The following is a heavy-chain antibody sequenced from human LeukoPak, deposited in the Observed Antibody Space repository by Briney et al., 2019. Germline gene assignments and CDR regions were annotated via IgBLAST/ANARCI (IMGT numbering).Heavy chain of an antibody. D-gene: IGHD3-22*01. J-gene: IGHJ4*02. V-gene: IGHV4-59*11. CDR1: GRSISRHY. CDR3: ARVGPSYYYDSSGYYYVDY. Sequence: SETLSLTCIVSGRSISRHYWSWIRQPPGRGLEWVGYIYYSGWTNYNPSLKSRVTISVDTSQSQFSLKQSSVTAADTAVYYCARVGPSYYYDSSGYYYVDYWGQGTLVTVSS. CDR2: IYYSGWT.